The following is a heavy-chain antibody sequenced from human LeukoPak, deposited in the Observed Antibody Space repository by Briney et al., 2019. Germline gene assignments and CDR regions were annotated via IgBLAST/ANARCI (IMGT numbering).Heavy chain of an antibody. V-gene: IGHV4-34*01. J-gene: IGHJ2*01. D-gene: IGHD2-2*01. CDR2: INHRGST. CDR1: GGSFSGYY. Sequence: PSETLSLTCAVYGGSFSGYYWSWIRQPPGKGLEWIGEINHRGSTNYNPSLKSRVTMSVDTSKNQLSLKLSSVTAADTAVYYCARGLVVPAATRYWYFDLWGRGTLVTVSS. CDR3: ARGLVVPAATRYWYFDL.